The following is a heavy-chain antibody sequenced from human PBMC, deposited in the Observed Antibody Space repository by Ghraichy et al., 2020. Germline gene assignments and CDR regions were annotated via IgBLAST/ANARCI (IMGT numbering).Heavy chain of an antibody. J-gene: IGHJ4*02. CDR3: AKVGYCSGGSCLELDY. D-gene: IGHD2-15*01. V-gene: IGHV3-23*01. CDR2: ISGSGGST. Sequence: GGSLRLSCAASGFTFSSYAMSWVSQAPGKGLEWVSAISGSGGSTYYADSVKGRFTISRDNSKNTLYLQMNRLRAEDTAVYYCAKVGYCSGGSCLELDYWGQGTLVTVSS. CDR1: GFTFSSYA.